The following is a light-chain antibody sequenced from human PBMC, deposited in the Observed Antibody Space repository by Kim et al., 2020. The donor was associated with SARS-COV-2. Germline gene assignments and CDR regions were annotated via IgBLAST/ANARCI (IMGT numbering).Light chain of an antibody. CDR2: AAS. CDR1: QGISND. Sequence: DIQMTQSPSSLSASVGDRLTITCRASQGISNDLAWYQQKPGKVPKLLIFAASALQSGVPSRFSGSGSGTDFTLTISSLQPEDVATYYCQKYNDAPWTFGQGTKVDIK. V-gene: IGKV1-27*01. J-gene: IGKJ1*01. CDR3: QKYNDAPWT.